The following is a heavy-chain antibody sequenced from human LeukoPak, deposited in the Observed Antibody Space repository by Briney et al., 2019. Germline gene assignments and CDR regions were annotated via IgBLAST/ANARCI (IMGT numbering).Heavy chain of an antibody. D-gene: IGHD2-2*02. CDR2: ISSSSSTI. V-gene: IGHV3-48*02. CDR3: ARRPVGDIVVVPAAIRSAWFDP. Sequence: GGSLRLSCAASGFTFSSYSMNWVRQAPGKGLEWVSYISSSSSTIYYADSVKGRFTISRDNAKNSLYLQMNSLRDEDTAVYYCARRPVGDIVVVPAAIRSAWFDPWGQGTLVTASS. J-gene: IGHJ5*02. CDR1: GFTFSSYS.